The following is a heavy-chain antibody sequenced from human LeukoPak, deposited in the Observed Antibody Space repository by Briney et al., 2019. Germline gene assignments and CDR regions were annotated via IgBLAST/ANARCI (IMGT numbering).Heavy chain of an antibody. CDR2: IYYSGST. J-gene: IGHJ4*02. CDR3: ARDLASCAGDCYSDGFDY. Sequence: SETLSLTCTVSGGSISSSSYYWGWIRQPPVKGLEWIGSIYYSGSTYYNPSLRSRGIVSVHTSKHHFSMKMSSVTAADTDVYYCARDLASCAGDCYSDGFDYWGQGTLVTVSS. CDR1: GGSISSSSYY. D-gene: IGHD2-21*02. V-gene: IGHV4-39*07.